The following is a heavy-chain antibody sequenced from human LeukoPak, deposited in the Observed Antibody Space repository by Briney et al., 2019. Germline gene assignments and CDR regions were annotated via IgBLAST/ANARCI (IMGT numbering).Heavy chain of an antibody. D-gene: IGHD6-13*01. Sequence: ASVKVSCKVSGYTLTELSMHWVRQAPGKGLGGMGGFDPEDGETIYAQKFQGRVTMTEDTSTDTAYMELSSLRSEDTAVYYCATGRWAAGRGEFDYWGQGTLVTVSS. J-gene: IGHJ4*02. CDR1: GYTLTELS. V-gene: IGHV1-24*01. CDR3: ATGRWAAGRGEFDY. CDR2: FDPEDGET.